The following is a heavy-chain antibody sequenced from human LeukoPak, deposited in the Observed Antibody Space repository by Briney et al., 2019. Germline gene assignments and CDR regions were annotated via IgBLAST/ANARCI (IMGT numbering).Heavy chain of an antibody. V-gene: IGHV1-58*01. J-gene: IGHJ3*02. D-gene: IGHD2-15*01. CDR1: GFTFFNFA. CDR2: IVVGSGDT. CDR3: AAEKRLYCSGGAFYPDAFDI. Sequence: GTSVKVSCKASGFTFFNFAVQWVRQARGQRLEWIGWIVVGSGDTNYAQKFLERVTITRDMSTSTAYMELSSLRSDDTAVYYCAAEKRLYCSGGAFYPDAFDIWGQGTMVTVSS.